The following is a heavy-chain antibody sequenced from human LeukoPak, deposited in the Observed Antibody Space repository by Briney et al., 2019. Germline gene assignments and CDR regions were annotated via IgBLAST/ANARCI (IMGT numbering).Heavy chain of an antibody. D-gene: IGHD3-22*01. Sequence: PGGSLRLSCAASGFTFSSYSMSWVRQAPGKGLEWVSGTSDRGDYTYYADSVKGRFTISRDNSKNTLYLQMNSLRAEDTAVYYCARDLKVSLDYWGQGTLVTVSS. CDR3: ARDLKVSLDY. V-gene: IGHV3-23*01. CDR2: TSDRGDYT. CDR1: GFTFSSYS. J-gene: IGHJ4*02.